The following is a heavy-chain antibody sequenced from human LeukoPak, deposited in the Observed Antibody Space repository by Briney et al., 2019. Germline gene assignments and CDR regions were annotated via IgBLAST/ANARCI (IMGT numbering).Heavy chain of an antibody. CDR3: ARRQRAGATRRYYFDY. J-gene: IGHJ4*02. CDR2: INHSGST. CDR1: GGSFSGYY. V-gene: IGHV4-34*01. Sequence: PSETLSLTCAVYGGSFSGYYWSWIRQPPGKGLEGIGEINHSGSTNYNPSLKSRVTISVDTSKNQFSLKLSSVTAADTAVYYCARRQRAGATRRYYFDYWGQGTLVTVSS. D-gene: IGHD1-26*01.